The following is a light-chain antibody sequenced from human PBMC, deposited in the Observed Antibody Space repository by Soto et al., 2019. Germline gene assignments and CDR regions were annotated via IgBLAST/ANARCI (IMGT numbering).Light chain of an antibody. CDR1: RSISSR. CDR3: QQYNDNWT. V-gene: IGKV1-5*03. CDR2: KAS. J-gene: IGKJ1*01. Sequence: DIQMTQSPSTLSASVGDRVTITCRASRSISSRLAWYQQKPGTAPKLLIYKASTLQSGVPSRFSGSGSGTEFTLTISSLQPDDSATYYCQQYNDNWTFGQGTKVDIK.